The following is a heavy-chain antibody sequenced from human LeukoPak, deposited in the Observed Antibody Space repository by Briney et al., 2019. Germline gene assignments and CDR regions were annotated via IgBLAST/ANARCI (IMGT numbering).Heavy chain of an antibody. CDR2: ISSSSSYI. V-gene: IGHV3-21*01. Sequence: GGSLRLSCAASGFTFSSYSMNWVRQAPGKGLEWVSSISSSSSYIYYADSVKGRFTISRDNAKNSLYLQMNSLRAEDTAVCYCARDLDPYCSGGSCYSDYWGQGTLVTVSS. CDR1: GFTFSSYS. J-gene: IGHJ4*02. CDR3: ARDLDPYCSGGSCYSDY. D-gene: IGHD2-15*01.